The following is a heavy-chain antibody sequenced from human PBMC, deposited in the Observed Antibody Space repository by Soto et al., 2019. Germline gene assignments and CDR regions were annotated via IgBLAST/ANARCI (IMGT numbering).Heavy chain of an antibody. Sequence: PGGSLRLSCAASGFTFSSYVMHWVRQAPGKGLEWVALISFDGKDIYYADSVKGRFTISRDNLKTTLSLQMNSLRAEDTALYYCARVHSGIFDYWGQGTLVTVSS. CDR1: GFTFSSYV. J-gene: IGHJ4*02. CDR2: ISFDGKDI. V-gene: IGHV3-30*04. D-gene: IGHD6-25*01. CDR3: ARVHSGIFDY.